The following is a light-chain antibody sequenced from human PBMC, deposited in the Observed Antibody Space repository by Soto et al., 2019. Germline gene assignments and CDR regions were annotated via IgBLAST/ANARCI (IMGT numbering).Light chain of an antibody. J-gene: IGKJ1*01. Sequence: VMTQSAATVCLATGERATLSCRASQSVVTNLAWYRQKPGQAPRLLIFGASTRATGIPARFSGGGSGTEFTLTITSLQSEDFTVYYCQHYDSWPRTFGQRTKVDI. CDR3: QHYDSWPRT. CDR2: GAS. CDR1: QSVVTN. V-gene: IGKV3-15*01.